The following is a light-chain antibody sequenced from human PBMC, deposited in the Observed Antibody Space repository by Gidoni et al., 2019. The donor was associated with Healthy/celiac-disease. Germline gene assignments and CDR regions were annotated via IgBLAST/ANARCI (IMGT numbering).Light chain of an antibody. V-gene: IGKV4-1*01. CDR1: QSVLYSSNNKNY. J-gene: IGKJ1*01. Sequence: DLVMTQSPDSLAVSLGERATINCKYSQSVLYSSNNKNYLAWYQQKPGQPPKLLIYWASTRESGVPDRFSGSGSGTDFTLTISSLQAEDVAVYYCQQYYSTRTFXXXTKVEIK. CDR2: WAS. CDR3: QQYYSTRT.